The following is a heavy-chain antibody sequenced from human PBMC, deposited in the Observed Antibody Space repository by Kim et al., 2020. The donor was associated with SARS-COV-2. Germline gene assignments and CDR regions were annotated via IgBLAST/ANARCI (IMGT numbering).Heavy chain of an antibody. V-gene: IGHV3-23*01. D-gene: IGHD2-2*01. J-gene: IGHJ6*02. CDR2: MSGSGSST. Sequence: GGSLRLSCAASGFTFSSYAMTWVRQAPGKGLEWVSTMSGSGSSTYNADSVKGRFTISRDNSKNTLYLQMNSLRAEDTAVYHCAKDIGVVPAAVTYYGMDVWGRGTTVTVSS. CDR3: AKDIGVVPAAVTYYGMDV. CDR1: GFTFSSYA.